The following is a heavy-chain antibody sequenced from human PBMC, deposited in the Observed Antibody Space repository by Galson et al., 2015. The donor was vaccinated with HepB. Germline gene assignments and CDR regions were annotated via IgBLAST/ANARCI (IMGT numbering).Heavy chain of an antibody. CDR3: ARVGSGRSREDY. D-gene: IGHD6-19*01. CDR1: GFTFSSYW. V-gene: IGHV3-74*01. Sequence: SLRLSCAASGFTFSSYWMHWVRQAPGKGLVWVSRINSDGSSTSYADSVKGRFTISRDNVENTLYLQMNSLRAEDTAVYYCARVGSGRSREDYWGQGTLVTVSS. CDR2: INSDGSST. J-gene: IGHJ4*02.